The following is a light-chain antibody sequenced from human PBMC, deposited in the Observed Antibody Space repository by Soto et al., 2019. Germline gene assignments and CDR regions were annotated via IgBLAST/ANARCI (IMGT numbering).Light chain of an antibody. CDR2: GVS. J-gene: IGLJ3*02. V-gene: IGLV2-14*01. CDR1: SSDVGSYNY. CDR3: TSYTSSSTLRV. Sequence: QSALTQPPSASGSPGQSVSISCSGGSSDVGSYNYVSWYQQHPGKAPKLIIYGVSNRPSGVSNRFSGSKSGNTASLTISGLQAEDEADYYCTSYTSSSTLRVFGGGTKLTVL.